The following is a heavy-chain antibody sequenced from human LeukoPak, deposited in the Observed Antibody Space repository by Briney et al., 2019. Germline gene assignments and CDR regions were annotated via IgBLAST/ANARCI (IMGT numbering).Heavy chain of an antibody. D-gene: IGHD3-22*01. Sequence: ASVKVSCKASGYTFTSYGISWVRQAPGQGLEWMGWISVYNGNTNSAQSLQGRLTMTTDTSTSTAYIELRSLRSDDTAVYYCARVTIDSSGYYPYFFDYWGQGTLVTVSS. CDR2: ISVYNGNT. CDR3: ARVTIDSSGYYPYFFDY. J-gene: IGHJ4*02. CDR1: GYTFTSYG. V-gene: IGHV1-18*01.